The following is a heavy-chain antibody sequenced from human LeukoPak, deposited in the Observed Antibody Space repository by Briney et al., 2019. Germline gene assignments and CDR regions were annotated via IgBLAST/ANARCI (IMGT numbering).Heavy chain of an antibody. Sequence: GGSLRLSCAASGITFRNFYMSWVRQAPGKGLEWVANINQDGRQKNYVDSVKGRFTISRDNAKNSLYLEMHSLRSEDTAVYYCARDEEQLNMWGQGAMVIVSS. CDR3: ARDEEQLNM. CDR1: GITFRNFY. J-gene: IGHJ3*02. V-gene: IGHV3-7*04. D-gene: IGHD6-19*01. CDR2: INQDGRQK.